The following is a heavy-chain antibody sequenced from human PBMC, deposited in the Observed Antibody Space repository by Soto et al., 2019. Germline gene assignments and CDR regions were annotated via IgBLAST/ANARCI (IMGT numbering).Heavy chain of an antibody. J-gene: IGHJ4*02. V-gene: IGHV4-34*01. CDR1: GGSFSGYY. Sequence: QVQLQQWGAGLLKPSETLSLTCAVYGGSFSGYYWTWIRQPPGTGLEWIGEINHSVSTNYNPSLKSRVTISEDTTKNHFTLKLTSVTAADTAVYYCARDKITGLFDYWGKGTLVTVSS. CDR2: INHSVST. D-gene: IGHD2-8*02. CDR3: ARDKITGLFDY.